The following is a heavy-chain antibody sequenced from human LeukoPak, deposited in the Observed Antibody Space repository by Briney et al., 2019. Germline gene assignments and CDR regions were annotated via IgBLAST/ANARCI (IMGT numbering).Heavy chain of an antibody. CDR3: ARDVAPVGWLDV. D-gene: IGHD3-9*01. CDR2: ISAYNGNE. Sequence: ASVKVSCTASGSTFTSYDISWVRQAPGHGLERMGWISAYNGNENYAQKRQGRVTMTTDTSTSTCYMELRSLRSDDTAVYYCARDVAPVGWLDVWGQGTTVTVSS. V-gene: IGHV1-18*01. CDR1: GSTFTSYD. J-gene: IGHJ6*02.